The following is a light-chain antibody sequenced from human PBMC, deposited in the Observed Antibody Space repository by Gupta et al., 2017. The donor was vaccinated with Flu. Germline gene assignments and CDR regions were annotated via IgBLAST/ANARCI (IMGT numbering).Light chain of an antibody. CDR2: EVT. Sequence: QSALTQPPSASGSPGQSVTISCTGTSSDVGGYNYVSWYQQHPGKAPQVMIYEVTKRPSGVPDRFSGSKSGNTASLTVSGRQAEDEADYYCCSYAGSTRYVFGTGTKVTVL. CDR1: SSDVGGYNY. J-gene: IGLJ1*01. CDR3: CSYAGSTRYV. V-gene: IGLV2-8*01.